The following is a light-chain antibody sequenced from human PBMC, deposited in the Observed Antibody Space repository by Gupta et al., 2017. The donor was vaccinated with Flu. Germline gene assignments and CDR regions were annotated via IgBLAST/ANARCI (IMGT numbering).Light chain of an antibody. Sequence: DIVLTHPPDTLSLSPGETATLSCRASQSISSSFLGWYQQKPCQPPRLLIFGASRRATGIPDRFSGSRSGTDFTLTISGLDPEDCAVYFCHQDGTSPWPFGQGTKVEIK. J-gene: IGKJ1*01. V-gene: IGKV3-20*01. CDR1: QSISSSF. CDR3: HQDGTSPWP. CDR2: GAS.